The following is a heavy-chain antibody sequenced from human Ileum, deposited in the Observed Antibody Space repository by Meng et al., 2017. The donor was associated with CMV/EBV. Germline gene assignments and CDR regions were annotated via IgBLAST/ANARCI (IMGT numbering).Heavy chain of an antibody. CDR2: ISAYNGNT. CDR3: ARAPYYDFWSGNWFDP. Sequence: YTFTSYGISWVRQAPGQGLEWMGWISAYNGNTNYAQKLQGRVTMTTDTSTSTAYMELRSLRSDDTAVYYCARAPYYDFWSGNWFDPWGQGTLVTVSS. V-gene: IGHV1-18*01. D-gene: IGHD3-3*01. J-gene: IGHJ5*02. CDR1: YTFTSYG.